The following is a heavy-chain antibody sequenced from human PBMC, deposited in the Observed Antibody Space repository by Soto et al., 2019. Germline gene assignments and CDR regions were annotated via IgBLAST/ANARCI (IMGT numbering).Heavy chain of an antibody. D-gene: IGHD6-13*01. V-gene: IGHV3-9*01. CDR1: GFTFDDYA. CDR2: ISWNSGSI. CDR3: AKDASDSSSWYYFDY. J-gene: IGHJ4*02. Sequence: DVQLVESGGGLVQPGRSLRLSCAASGFTFDDYAMHWVRQAPGKGLEWVSGISWNSGSIGYADSVKGRFTISRDNAKNSLYLQMNSLRAEDTALYYCAKDASDSSSWYYFDYWGQGTLVTVSS.